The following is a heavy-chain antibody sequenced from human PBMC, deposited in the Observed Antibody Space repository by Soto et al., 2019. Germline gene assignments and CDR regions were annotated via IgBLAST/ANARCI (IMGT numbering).Heavy chain of an antibody. V-gene: IGHV4-31*03. D-gene: IGHD3-10*01. CDR3: ARGITMVRGVIRGNWFDP. CDR2: IYYSGST. CDR1: GGSISSGGYY. Sequence: SETLSLTCTVSGGSISSGGYYWSWIRQHPGKGLEWLGYIYYSGSTYYNPSLKSRVTIPVDTSKNKSSLQLSSVTAADTAVYYCARGITMVRGVIRGNWFDPWGQGTLVTVSS. J-gene: IGHJ5*02.